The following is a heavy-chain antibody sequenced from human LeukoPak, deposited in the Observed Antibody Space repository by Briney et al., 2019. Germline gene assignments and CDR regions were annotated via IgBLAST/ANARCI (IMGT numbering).Heavy chain of an antibody. CDR3: ARLVGASWFDS. V-gene: IGHV6-1*01. J-gene: IGHJ5*01. CDR2: TYYRSKWSN. D-gene: IGHD1-26*01. CDR1: GDSVSTNSAT. Sequence: SQTLSLTCAISGDSVSTNSATWTWLRQSPSRGLEWLGRTYYRSKWSNDYAVSMRSRITINPDTSKNQFSLQLNSVTPEDTAVYYCARLVGASWFDSWGQGTLVTVSS.